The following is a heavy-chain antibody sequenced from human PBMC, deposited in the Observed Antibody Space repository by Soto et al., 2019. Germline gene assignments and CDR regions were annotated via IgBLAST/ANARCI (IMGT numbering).Heavy chain of an antibody. CDR1: GGSISSGGYY. J-gene: IGHJ5*02. CDR2: IYYSGST. V-gene: IGHV4-31*03. D-gene: IGHD3-22*01. CDR3: ARDSDVYYYDSSGYYP. Sequence: SETLSLTCTVSGGSISSGGYYWSWIRQHPGKGLEWIGYIYYSGSTYYNPPLKSRVTISVDTSKNQFSLKLSSVTAADTAVYYCARDSDVYYYDSSGYYPWGQGTLVTVSS.